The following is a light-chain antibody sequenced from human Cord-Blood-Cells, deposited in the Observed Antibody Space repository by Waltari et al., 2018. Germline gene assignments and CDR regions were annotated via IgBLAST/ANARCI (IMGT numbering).Light chain of an antibody. CDR1: SSDVGGYNY. J-gene: IGLJ1*01. CDR2: DVS. V-gene: IGLV2-11*01. CDR3: CSYAGSYTYV. Sequence: QSALTQPRSVSGSPGQSVTISCTGTSSDVGGYNYVSWYQQHPGKAPKLMIYDVSKRPSGVPDRFSCSKSGNTASLTISWLQAEDEADYYCCSYAGSYTYVFGTGTKVTVL.